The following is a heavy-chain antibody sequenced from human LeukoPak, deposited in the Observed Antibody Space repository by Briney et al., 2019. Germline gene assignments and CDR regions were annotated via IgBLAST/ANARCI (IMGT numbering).Heavy chain of an antibody. CDR3: ARGWSRSDY. CDR1: GYTFTGYY. CDR2: MNPNSGNT. D-gene: IGHD3-3*01. Sequence: ASVKVSCKASGYTFTGYYMHWVRQAPGQGLEWMGWMNPNSGNTGYAQKFQGRVTMTRNTSISTAYMELSSLRSEDTAVYYCARGWSRSDYWGQGTLVTFSS. J-gene: IGHJ4*02. V-gene: IGHV1-8*02.